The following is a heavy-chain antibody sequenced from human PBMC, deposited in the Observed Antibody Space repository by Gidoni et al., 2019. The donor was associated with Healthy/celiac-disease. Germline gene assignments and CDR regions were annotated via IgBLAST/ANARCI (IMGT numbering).Heavy chain of an antibody. J-gene: IGHJ5*02. D-gene: IGHD3-16*01. V-gene: IGHV4-39*01. CDR1: GGSISSSSYY. CDR3: ARSVMEGWFDH. CDR2: IYYSGST. Sequence: QLQLPESGPGLAKPSETLSLTCPVSGGSISSSSYYWRWIRQPPGKGLERMGSIYYSGSTYHNPSIKSRVTISVDTSKNQFSLKRSAVTAADTAVYYWARSVMEGWFDHWGQGTLVTVSS.